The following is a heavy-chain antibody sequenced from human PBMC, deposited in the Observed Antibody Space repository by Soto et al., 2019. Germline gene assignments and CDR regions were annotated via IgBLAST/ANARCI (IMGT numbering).Heavy chain of an antibody. V-gene: IGHV1-18*04. J-gene: IGHJ5*02. CDR1: GYTFISFA. CDR2: INTYNGKT. Sequence: QVQLVQSGSEMKKPGASVKVSCKTSGYTFISFAISWVRQAPGQGLEWMGWINTYNGKTNYAKKFQGRLTVTTDTSTRTASMELRSMRSDDTAVYYCARDRGYCSGGRCTSDWFDPWGQGTLVTVSS. D-gene: IGHD2-15*01. CDR3: ARDRGYCSGGRCTSDWFDP.